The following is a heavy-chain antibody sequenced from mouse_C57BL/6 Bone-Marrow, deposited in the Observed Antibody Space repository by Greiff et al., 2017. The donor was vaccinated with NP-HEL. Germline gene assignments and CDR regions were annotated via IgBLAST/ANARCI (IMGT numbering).Heavy chain of an antibody. D-gene: IGHD2-4*01. CDR3: VRHGIYYDYPSWFAY. CDR1: GFSFNTYA. Sequence: EVQGVESGGGLVQPKGSLKLSCAASGFSFNTYAMNWVRQAPGKGLEWVARIRSKSNNYATYYADSVKDRFTISRDDSESMLYLQMNNLKTEDTAMYYCVRHGIYYDYPSWFAYWGQGTLVTVSA. V-gene: IGHV10-1*01. J-gene: IGHJ3*01. CDR2: IRSKSNNYAT.